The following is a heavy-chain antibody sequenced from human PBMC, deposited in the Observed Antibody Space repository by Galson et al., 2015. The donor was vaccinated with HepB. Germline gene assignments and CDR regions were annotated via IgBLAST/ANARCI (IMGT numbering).Heavy chain of an antibody. CDR3: ARRTYYYDSSGYYYPSNQTYWYFDL. V-gene: IGHV5-51*03. J-gene: IGHJ2*01. D-gene: IGHD3-22*01. CDR2: IYPGDSDT. Sequence: QSGAEVKKPGESLKISCKGSGYSFASYWIGWVRQMPGKGLEWMGIIYPGDSDTRYSPSFQGQVTISADKSISTAYLQWSSLKASDTAMYYCARRTYYYDSSGYYYPSNQTYWYFDLWGRGTTVTVSS. CDR1: GYSFASYW.